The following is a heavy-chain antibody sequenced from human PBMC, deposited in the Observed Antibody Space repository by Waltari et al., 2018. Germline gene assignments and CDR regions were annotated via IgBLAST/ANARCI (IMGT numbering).Heavy chain of an antibody. CDR1: GFTFSSYG. J-gene: IGHJ5*02. V-gene: IGHV3-33*01. CDR3: ARDSRSVVVAATGWFDP. D-gene: IGHD2-15*01. CDR2: IWYDGSNK. Sequence: QVQLVESGGGVVQPGRSLRLSCAASGFTFSSYGMHWVRQAPGKGLEWVAVIWYDGSNKYYADSVKGRFTSSRDNSKNTLYLQMNSLRAEDTAVYYCARDSRSVVVAATGWFDPWGQGTLVTVSS.